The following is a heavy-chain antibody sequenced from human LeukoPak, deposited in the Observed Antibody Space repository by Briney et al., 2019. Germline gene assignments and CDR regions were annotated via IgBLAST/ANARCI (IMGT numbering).Heavy chain of an antibody. CDR3: ARESVAAAEGDNFDY. Sequence: SETLSLTCTVSGGSISSYYWSWLRQPPGKGLEWIGYIYHSGSTNYNPSLKSRVTISVDTSKNQFSLKLSSVTAADTAVYYCARESVAAAEGDNFDYWGQGTLVTVSS. CDR1: GGSISSYY. CDR2: IYHSGST. D-gene: IGHD6-13*01. V-gene: IGHV4-59*12. J-gene: IGHJ4*02.